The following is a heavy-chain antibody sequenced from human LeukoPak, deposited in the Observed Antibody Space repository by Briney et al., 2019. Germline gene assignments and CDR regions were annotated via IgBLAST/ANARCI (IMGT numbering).Heavy chain of an antibody. CDR2: INHSGST. V-gene: IGHV4-34*01. D-gene: IGHD2-2*01. CDR1: GGSFSGYY. CDR3: AREPQAIFDY. Sequence: SETLSLTCAVYGGSFSGYYWSWIRQPPGKGLEWIGEINHSGSTNYNPSLKSRVTISVDTSKNQFFLKLSSVTAADTAVYYCAREPQAIFDYWGQGTLVTVSS. J-gene: IGHJ4*02.